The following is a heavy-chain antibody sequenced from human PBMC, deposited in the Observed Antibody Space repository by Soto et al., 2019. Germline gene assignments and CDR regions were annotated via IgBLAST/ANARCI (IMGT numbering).Heavy chain of an antibody. CDR2: IYHSGST. CDR3: AGDLNGDYVLWGG. V-gene: IGHV4-4*02. D-gene: IGHD4-17*01. Sequence: QLQLQESGPGLVKPSGTLSLTCAVSGGSISSSNWWSWVRQPPGKGLEWIGEIYHSGSTNYNPSLRSRVTISVDKSKNQFALKLSSVTAADTAVYYCAGDLNGDYVLWGGWGQGTLFTVSS. CDR1: GGSISSSNW. J-gene: IGHJ4*02.